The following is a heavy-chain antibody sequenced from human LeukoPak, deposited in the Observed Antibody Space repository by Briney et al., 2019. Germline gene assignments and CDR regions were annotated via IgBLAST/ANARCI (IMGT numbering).Heavy chain of an antibody. CDR3: ARGVPVDY. CDR2: IYYSGST. CDR1: GGSISSYY. V-gene: IGHV4-59*01. D-gene: IGHD2-2*01. J-gene: IGHJ4*02. Sequence: SVTLSLTCTVSGGSISSYYWSWIRQPPGKGLEWIGYIYYSGSTNYNPSLKSRVTISVDTSKNQFSLKLSSVTAADTAVYYCARGVPVDYWGQGTLVTVPS.